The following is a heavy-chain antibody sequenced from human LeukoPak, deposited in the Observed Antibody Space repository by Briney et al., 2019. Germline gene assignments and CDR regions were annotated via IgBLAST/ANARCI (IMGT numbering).Heavy chain of an antibody. CDR1: GGSFSGDF. D-gene: IGHD3-22*01. V-gene: IGHV4-59*08. CDR2: IYYSGST. CDR3: ARHEPTLGDSSGYNPGYYFDY. Sequence: SETLSLTCAVYGGSFSGDFWSWIRQPPGKGLEWIGYIYYSGSTNYKPSLKSRVTISVDTSKNQFSLKLSSVTAADTAVYYCARHEPTLGDSSGYNPGYYFDYWGQGTLVTVSS. J-gene: IGHJ4*02.